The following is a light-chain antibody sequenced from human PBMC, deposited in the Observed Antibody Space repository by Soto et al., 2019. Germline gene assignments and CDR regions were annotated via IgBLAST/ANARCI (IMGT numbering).Light chain of an antibody. V-gene: IGLV2-14*03. J-gene: IGLJ2*01. Sequence: QSALTQPASVSGSPGQSITISCTVTSSDVGAYDYVSWYQQHPGKAPKLMIYDVINRPSGVSDRFSGSKSGNTASLTISRLQAEDEADYYCSSYASSDTLIFGGGTKLTVL. CDR2: DVI. CDR3: SSYASSDTLI. CDR1: SSDVGAYDY.